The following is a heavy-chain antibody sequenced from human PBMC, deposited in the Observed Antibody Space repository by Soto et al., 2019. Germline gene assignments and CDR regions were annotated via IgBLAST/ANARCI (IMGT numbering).Heavy chain of an antibody. J-gene: IGHJ4*02. D-gene: IGHD5-18*01. CDR3: ARVDTAMVMADY. V-gene: IGHV1-3*01. CDR1: GYTFTSYA. CDR2: INAGNGNT. Sequence: GASVKVSCKASGYTFTSYAMHWVRQAPGQRLEWMGWINAGNGNTKYSQKFQGRVTITRDTSASTAYMELSSLTSEDTAVYYCARVDTAMVMADYWGQGTPVTVSS.